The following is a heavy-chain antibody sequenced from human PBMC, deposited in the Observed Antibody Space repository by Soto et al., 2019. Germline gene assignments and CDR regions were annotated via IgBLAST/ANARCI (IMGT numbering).Heavy chain of an antibody. Sequence: EVQLVESGGGLVKPGGSLRLSCAASGFTFSSYSMNWVRQAPGKGLEWVSSISSSSSYIYYADSVKDRFTISRDNAKNSLYLQMNSLRAEDTAVYYCATTVTTDWYFDLWGRGTLVTVSS. CDR1: GFTFSSYS. CDR3: ATTVTTDWYFDL. J-gene: IGHJ2*01. D-gene: IGHD4-17*01. CDR2: ISSSSSYI. V-gene: IGHV3-21*01.